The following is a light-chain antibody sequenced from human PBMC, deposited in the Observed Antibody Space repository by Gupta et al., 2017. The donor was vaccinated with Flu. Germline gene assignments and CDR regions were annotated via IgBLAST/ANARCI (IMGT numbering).Light chain of an antibody. CDR2: GAS. CDR1: QRVSRN. Sequence: EIVMMQSPAIVSVSPGERATLSCRASQRVSRNLAWYQQKPGQAPRLLIYGASTRATDMTARFSGSGSGTEFTLTISSLQSEDVAVYYCQEENNWPRTFGQGTKVEIK. V-gene: IGKV3-15*01. J-gene: IGKJ1*01. CDR3: QEENNWPRT.